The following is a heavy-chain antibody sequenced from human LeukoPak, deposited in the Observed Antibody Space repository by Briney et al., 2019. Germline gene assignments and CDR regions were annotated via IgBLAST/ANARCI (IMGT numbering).Heavy chain of an antibody. J-gene: IGHJ1*01. CDR3: ARDVSRDESFQR. CDR1: GFSISKGFY. Sequence: SETLSLTCTVAGFSISKGFYWGWVRPPPGKGLELIATIYHDGTSHYNPSLESRATISVDTSRNQFSLKLTSVTAADTAVYYCARDVSRDESFQRWGQGTLVTVSS. D-gene: IGHD3-16*01. V-gene: IGHV4-38-2*02. CDR2: IYHDGTS.